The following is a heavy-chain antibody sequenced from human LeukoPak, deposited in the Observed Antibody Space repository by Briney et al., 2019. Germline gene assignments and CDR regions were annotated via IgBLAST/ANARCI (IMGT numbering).Heavy chain of an antibody. CDR2: TYYRSKWYN. CDR1: GDSVSSNSAA. CDR3: ARTPIHYDSSGSTWGASDI. Sequence: SQTLSLTCAISGDSVSSNSAAWNWIRQSPSGGLEWLGRTYYRSKWYNDYAVSVKSRITINPDTSKNQFSLQLNSVTPEDTAVYYCARTPIHYDSSGSTWGASDIWGQGTMVTVSS. V-gene: IGHV6-1*01. D-gene: IGHD3-22*01. J-gene: IGHJ3*02.